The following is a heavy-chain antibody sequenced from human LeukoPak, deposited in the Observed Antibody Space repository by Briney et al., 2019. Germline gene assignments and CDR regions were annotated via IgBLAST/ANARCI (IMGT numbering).Heavy chain of an antibody. Sequence: GESLKISCKGSGYSFTSYWIGWVRQMPGKGLEWMGIIYPGDSDTRYSPSFQGQVTISADKSISTAYLQWSSLKASDTAMYYCARLDDILTGYAGGLDYWGQGTLVTVSS. CDR3: ARLDDILTGYAGGLDY. V-gene: IGHV5-51*01. CDR1: GYSFTSYW. J-gene: IGHJ4*02. D-gene: IGHD3-9*01. CDR2: IYPGDSDT.